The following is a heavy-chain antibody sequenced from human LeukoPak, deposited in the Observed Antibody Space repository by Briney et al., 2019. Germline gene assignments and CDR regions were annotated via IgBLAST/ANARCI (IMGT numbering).Heavy chain of an antibody. CDR1: GYTCTNYA. V-gene: IGHV1-18*01. Sequence: ASVKVSCKASGYTCTNYAISWLRQAPGQGLAWMGWISPNHGNTNYAQKLQGRVTMTTDTSTSTAYMELKSLRSDDTAVYYCARVLGSRYYYDSSGYLDYWGQGALVTVSS. CDR3: ARVLGSRYYYDSSGYLDY. CDR2: ISPNHGNT. D-gene: IGHD3-22*01. J-gene: IGHJ4*02.